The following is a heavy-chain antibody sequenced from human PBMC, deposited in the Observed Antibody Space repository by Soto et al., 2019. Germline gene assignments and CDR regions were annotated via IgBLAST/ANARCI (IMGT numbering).Heavy chain of an antibody. CDR1: RDAFTCDG. CDR3: ARVLVGGFWCGYSFFTGMD. J-gene: IGHJ6*01. CDR2: MNPNSGNT. D-gene: IGHD3-3*01. V-gene: IGHV1-8*01. Sequence: GSVEVSGKADRDAFTCDGIYWVRHATGRGLEWMRWMNPNSGNTGYAQKFQGRVTMTRNTSISTAYMELSSLRSEDTAVYYCARVLVGGFWCGYSFFTGMD.